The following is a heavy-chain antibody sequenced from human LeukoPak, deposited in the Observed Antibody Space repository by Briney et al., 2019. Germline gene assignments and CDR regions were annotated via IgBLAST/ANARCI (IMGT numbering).Heavy chain of an antibody. D-gene: IGHD5-18*01. CDR1: GFTFSSYG. CDR2: IWYDGSNK. CDR3: AKGLGYGYGAIDY. V-gene: IGHV3-33*06. Sequence: QPGRSLRLSCAASGFTFSSYGMHWVRQAPGKGLEWVAVIWYDGSNKYYADSVRGRFTISRDNSKNTLYLQMNSLRAEDTAVYYCAKGLGYGYGAIDYWGQGTLVTVSS. J-gene: IGHJ4*02.